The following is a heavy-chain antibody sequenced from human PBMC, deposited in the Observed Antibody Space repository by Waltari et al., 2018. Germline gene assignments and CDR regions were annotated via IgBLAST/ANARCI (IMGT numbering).Heavy chain of an antibody. D-gene: IGHD2-2*01. CDR1: GFTFSSYS. J-gene: IGHJ6*03. CDR3: ARVIPAAMVMDV. V-gene: IGHV3-21*01. CDR2: ISSSSSYI. Sequence: EVQLVESGGGLVKPGGSLRLSCAASGFTFSSYSMNWVRQAPGKGLEWVSSISSSSSYIYYADSVKGRFTISRDNAKNSLYLQMNSLRAEDTAVYYCARVIPAAMVMDVWGKGTTVTISS.